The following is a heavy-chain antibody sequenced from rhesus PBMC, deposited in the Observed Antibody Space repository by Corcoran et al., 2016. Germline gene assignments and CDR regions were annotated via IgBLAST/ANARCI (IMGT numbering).Heavy chain of an antibody. CDR2: IFWDDDK. Sequence: QVTLKESGPALVKPTQTLTLTCTFPGFSLSTSGMGVGWIRQPSRKTLEWLAHIFWDDDKRYNTSLKSRLTISKDTSKNQVVLAMTNMDPVDTATYYCARRYSSGWSRYFDYWGQGVLVTVSS. J-gene: IGHJ4*01. V-gene: IGHV2-1*01. CDR1: GFSLSTSGMG. D-gene: IGHD6S26*01. CDR3: ARRYSSGWSRYFDY.